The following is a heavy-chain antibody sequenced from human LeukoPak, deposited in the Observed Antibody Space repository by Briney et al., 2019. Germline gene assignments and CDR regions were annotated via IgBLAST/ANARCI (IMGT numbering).Heavy chain of an antibody. CDR2: ISSSGSTI. Sequence: GGSLRLSCAASGFTFSSYEMNWVRQAPGKGLEWVSYISSSGSTIYYADSVKGRFTISRDNAKNSLYLQMNSLRAEDTAVYYCARARGSSSGWGHYYYSLDVWGQGTTVTVSS. J-gene: IGHJ6*02. CDR3: ARARGSSSGWGHYYYSLDV. D-gene: IGHD6-19*01. V-gene: IGHV3-48*03. CDR1: GFTFSSYE.